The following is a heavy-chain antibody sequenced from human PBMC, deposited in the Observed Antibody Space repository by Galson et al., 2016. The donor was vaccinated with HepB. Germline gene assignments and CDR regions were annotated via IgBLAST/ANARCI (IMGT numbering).Heavy chain of an antibody. D-gene: IGHD5/OR15-5a*01. V-gene: IGHV1-69*13. J-gene: IGHJ3*02. CDR1: GGTFSNYA. CDR3: AIGSTMRPEDAFDI. CDR2: IIPILDTT. Sequence: SVKVSCKASGGTFSNYAFSWVRQAPGQGLEWMGGIIPILDTTKYAQKFQGRVTISADESSRTAYMELRSLRSVDTAVYYCAIGSTMRPEDAFDIWGRGTMVTVSS.